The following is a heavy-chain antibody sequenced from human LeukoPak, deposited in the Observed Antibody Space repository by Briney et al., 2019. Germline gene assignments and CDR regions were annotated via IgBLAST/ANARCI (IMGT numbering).Heavy chain of an antibody. CDR3: AKDRGIVGAPEFGY. Sequence: GGSLRLSCEASGFTLSNYAMSWVRQAPGKGLERVSSISGSSDNTNYADSMKGRFTISRDSSKNTLYLQMNSLRAEDTAVYYCAKDRGIVGAPEFGYWGQGTLVTVSS. V-gene: IGHV3-23*01. CDR1: GFTLSNYA. CDR2: ISGSSDNT. D-gene: IGHD1-26*01. J-gene: IGHJ4*02.